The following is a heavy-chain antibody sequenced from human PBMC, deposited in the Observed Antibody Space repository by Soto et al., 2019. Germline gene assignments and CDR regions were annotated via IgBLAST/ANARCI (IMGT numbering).Heavy chain of an antibody. CDR1: VGSISGYY. Sequence: SDTLSLTCTVSVGSISGYYWSWIRQPAGKGLDLIGIINTSGSTNYNPSLKIRVTMPVDASNRQISLQLISVTAADTAMYYSASGSGWNRSWGHVPLVTV. CDR3: ASGSGWNRS. J-gene: IGHJ4*01. D-gene: IGHD6-19*01. CDR2: INTSGST. V-gene: IGHV4-4*07.